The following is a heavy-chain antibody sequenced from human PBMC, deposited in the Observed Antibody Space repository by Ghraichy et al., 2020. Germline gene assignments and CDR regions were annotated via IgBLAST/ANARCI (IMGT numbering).Heavy chain of an antibody. CDR3: AIGGVPAARRLYYYYYYTDV. Sequence: GGSLRLSCAASGFTFSSYWMSWVRQAPGKGLEWVANIKQDGSEKYYVDSVKGRFTISRDNAKNSLYLQMNSLRAEDTAVYYCAIGGVPAARRLYYYYYYTDVWGKGTTVTVSS. J-gene: IGHJ6*03. V-gene: IGHV3-7*03. CDR1: GFTFSSYW. D-gene: IGHD2-2*01. CDR2: IKQDGSEK.